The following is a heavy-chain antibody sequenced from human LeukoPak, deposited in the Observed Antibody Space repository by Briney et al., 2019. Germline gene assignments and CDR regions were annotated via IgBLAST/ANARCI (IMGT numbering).Heavy chain of an antibody. CDR1: GFTFSSYS. D-gene: IGHD3-3*01. Sequence: PGGSLRLSCAASGFTFSSYSMNWVRQAPGKGLEWVSSISSSSSYIYYADSVKGRFTISRDNAKNSLYLQMNSLRAEDTAVYYCARDQITIFGEELYYYYYYMDVWGKGTTVTVSS. V-gene: IGHV3-21*01. CDR3: ARDQITIFGEELYYYYYYMDV. J-gene: IGHJ6*03. CDR2: ISSSSSYI.